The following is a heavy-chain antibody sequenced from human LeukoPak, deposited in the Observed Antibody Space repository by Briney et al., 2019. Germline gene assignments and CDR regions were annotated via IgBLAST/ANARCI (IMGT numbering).Heavy chain of an antibody. CDR3: AGFFYDNSGDAFDL. CDR1: GGSFTFTSHA. D-gene: IGHD3-22*01. Sequence: ASVTVSCKASGGSFTFTSHASSWVRQALGQGLEWMGRLIPIYGSANYAQKFQGRVTITSDESTRTVYMELSSLRPEDSAVYYCAGFFYDNSGDAFDLWGQGTMVTVSS. J-gene: IGHJ3*01. CDR2: LIPIYGSA. V-gene: IGHV1-69*15.